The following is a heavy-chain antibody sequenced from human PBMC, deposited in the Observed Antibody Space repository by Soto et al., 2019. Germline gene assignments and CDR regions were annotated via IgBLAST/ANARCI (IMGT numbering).Heavy chain of an antibody. J-gene: IGHJ5*02. CDR3: ARQRPPRGPNYYSFSDFYHGVFDP. D-gene: IGHD3-10*01. CDR1: GGSISSATNY. CDR2: IPRSGST. Sequence: SETLSLTCTVSGGSISSATNYWTWIRQHPEKGLEWIGYIPRSGSTYFSPSLKRRVTISVDTSTNQFSLRLSSVTAADTAVYYCARQRPPRGPNYYSFSDFYHGVFDPWGQGTLVTVSS. V-gene: IGHV4-31*03.